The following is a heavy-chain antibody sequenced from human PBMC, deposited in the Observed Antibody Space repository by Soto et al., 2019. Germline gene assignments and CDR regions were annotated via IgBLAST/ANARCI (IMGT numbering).Heavy chain of an antibody. CDR2: ISGSGDST. CDR1: GFTFSDHY. CDR3: ARELDGIDV. Sequence: GGSLRLSCAASGFTFSDHYMDWVRQAPGKGLEWVSGISGSGDSTYYADSVKGRFTISRDNSKNSLYLQMNSLRAEDTAVYYCARELDGIDVWGQGTTVTVSS. J-gene: IGHJ6*02. V-gene: IGHV3-23*01.